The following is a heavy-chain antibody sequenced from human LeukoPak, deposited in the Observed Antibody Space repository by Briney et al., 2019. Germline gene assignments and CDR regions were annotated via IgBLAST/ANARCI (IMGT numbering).Heavy chain of an antibody. CDR1: GYSFTSSW. J-gene: IGHJ4*02. CDR2: IYLGDSDT. D-gene: IGHD3-10*01. CDR3: ARPNDGSESYAPLYYFDY. Sequence: KISCKASGYSFTSSWIGWVRPMPGKGLEWMGIIYLGDSDTRYSPSFQGQVTISAHKSTSIAYPQWSSLKASDSAMYYCARPNDGSESYAPLYYFDYWGQGTVVTVSS. V-gene: IGHV5-51*01.